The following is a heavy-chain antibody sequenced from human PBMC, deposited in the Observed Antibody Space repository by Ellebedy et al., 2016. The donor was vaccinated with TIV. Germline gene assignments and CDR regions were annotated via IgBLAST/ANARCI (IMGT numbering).Heavy chain of an antibody. CDR1: GFTTSA. Sequence: PGGSLRLSCAASGFTTSAMHMVRQAPGKGLEWVAFIRSDGSTKYYADSAKGRFTISRDDSKNTLYLQMNSLRVDDTAVYYCVKGAFPVPTVMAVWGQGTTVTVSS. V-gene: IGHV3-30*02. CDR3: VKGAFPVPTVMAV. J-gene: IGHJ6*02. D-gene: IGHD4-17*01. CDR2: IRSDGSTK.